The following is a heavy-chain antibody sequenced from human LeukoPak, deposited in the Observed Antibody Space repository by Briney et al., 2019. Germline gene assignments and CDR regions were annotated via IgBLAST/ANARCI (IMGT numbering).Heavy chain of an antibody. CDR2: IYYSGST. V-gene: IGHV4-39*01. CDR3: ARWELGIYYFYY. J-gene: IGHJ4*02. D-gene: IGHD7-27*01. Sequence: SETLSLTCTVSGGSISSSSYFWGWIRQPPGKGLEWIGSIYYSGSTYYNPSLKSRVTISVDTSKNQFSLKLSSVTAADTAVYYCARWELGIYYFYYWGQGTLVTVSS. CDR1: GGSISSSSYF.